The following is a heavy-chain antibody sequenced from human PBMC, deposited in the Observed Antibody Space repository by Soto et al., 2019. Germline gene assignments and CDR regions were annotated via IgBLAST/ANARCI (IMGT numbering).Heavy chain of an antibody. CDR1: GFTFSSYS. CDR3: ARARSVVATIGGDY. Sequence: EVQLVESGGGLVKPGGSLRLSCAASGFTFSSYSMNWVRQAPGKGLEWVSSISSSSSYIYYADSVKGRFTISRDNAKNSLYLQMNSLRAEDTAVYYCARARSVVATIGGDYWGQGTLVNVSS. CDR2: ISSSSSYI. V-gene: IGHV3-21*01. D-gene: IGHD5-12*01. J-gene: IGHJ4*02.